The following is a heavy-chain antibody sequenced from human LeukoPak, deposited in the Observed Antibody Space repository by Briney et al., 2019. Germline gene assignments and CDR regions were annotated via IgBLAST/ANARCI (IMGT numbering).Heavy chain of an antibody. Sequence: SETLSLTCAVYGGSFSGYYWSWIRQPPGKGLEWIGEINHSGSTNYNPSLKSRVTISVDTSKNQFSLKLSSVTAADTAVYYCARARYGSGLGVYWGQGTLVTVSS. V-gene: IGHV4-34*01. CDR1: GGSFSGYY. CDR3: ARARYGSGLGVY. D-gene: IGHD3-10*01. J-gene: IGHJ4*02. CDR2: INHSGST.